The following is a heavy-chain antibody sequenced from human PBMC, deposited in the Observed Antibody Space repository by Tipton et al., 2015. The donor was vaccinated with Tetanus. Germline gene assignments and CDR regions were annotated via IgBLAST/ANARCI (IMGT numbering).Heavy chain of an antibody. CDR1: SGSISSSHYY. D-gene: IGHD3-10*01. CDR3: ARHGRGVSMIRGVVRGPFNN. Sequence: TLSLTCIVSSGSISSSHYYWGWIRQPPGKGLEWIGSVYYRGSSPYNASLKSLVTISADTSKNQFSLRLNSVTAADTAVYYCARHGRGVSMIRGVVRGPFNNWGQGTLVTVSS. V-gene: IGHV4-39*01. J-gene: IGHJ1*01. CDR2: VYYRGSS.